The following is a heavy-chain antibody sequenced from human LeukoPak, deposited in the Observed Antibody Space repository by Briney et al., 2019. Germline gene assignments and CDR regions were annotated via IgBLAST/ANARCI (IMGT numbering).Heavy chain of an antibody. V-gene: IGHV3-30*02. Sequence: GGSLRLSCAASGFTFSTYGMHWVRQAPGKGLEWVAFIRYDGSNKYYVDSVKGRFTISRDSSKNTLYLQMNSLGAEDTAVYYCAKSTSQVSYYYYYMDAWGRGTTVTVSS. CDR2: IRYDGSNK. CDR1: GFTFSTYG. J-gene: IGHJ6*03. CDR3: AKSTSQVSYYYYYMDA.